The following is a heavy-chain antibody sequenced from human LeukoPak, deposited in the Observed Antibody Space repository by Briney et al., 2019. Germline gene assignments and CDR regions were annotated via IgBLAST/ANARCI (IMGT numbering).Heavy chain of an antibody. J-gene: IGHJ4*02. CDR3: ARDWDGYNYRFDY. Sequence: GGSLRLSCAASGFTSSDYYMSWIRQAPGKGLEWVSYISSSSSYTNYADSVKGRFTISRDNAKNSLYLQMNSLRAEDTAVYYCARDWDGYNYRFDYWGQGTLVTVSS. V-gene: IGHV3-11*06. D-gene: IGHD5-24*01. CDR1: GFTSSDYY. CDR2: ISSSSSYT.